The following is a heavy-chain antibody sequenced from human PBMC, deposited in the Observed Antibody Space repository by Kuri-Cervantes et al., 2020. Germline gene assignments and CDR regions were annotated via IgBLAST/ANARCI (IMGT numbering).Heavy chain of an antibody. Sequence: GESLKISCAASGFTFSSYAMHWVRQAPGKGLEWVAVISYDGSNKYYADSVKGRFTISRDNSKNTLYLQMNSLRAEDTAVCYCAREGNLGVSGSYDAFDYWGQGTLVTVSS. V-gene: IGHV3-30-3*01. CDR2: ISYDGSNK. CDR3: AREGNLGVSGSYDAFDY. CDR1: GFTFSSYA. J-gene: IGHJ4*02. D-gene: IGHD1-26*01.